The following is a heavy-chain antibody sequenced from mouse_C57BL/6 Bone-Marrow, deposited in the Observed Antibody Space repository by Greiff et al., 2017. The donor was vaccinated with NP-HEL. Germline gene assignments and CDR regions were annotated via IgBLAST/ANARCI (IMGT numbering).Heavy chain of an antibody. CDR3: ARAYYSNYFDY. J-gene: IGHJ2*01. D-gene: IGHD2-5*01. CDR1: GFTFSDYY. Sequence: EVKLMESGGGLVQPGGSLKLSCAASGFTFSDYYMYWVRQTPEKRLEWVAYISNGGCSTYYPDTVKGRFSISRDNAKNTLYLQMSSLKSEDTAMYYCARAYYSNYFDYWGQGTTLTVSS. CDR2: ISNGGCST. V-gene: IGHV5-12*01.